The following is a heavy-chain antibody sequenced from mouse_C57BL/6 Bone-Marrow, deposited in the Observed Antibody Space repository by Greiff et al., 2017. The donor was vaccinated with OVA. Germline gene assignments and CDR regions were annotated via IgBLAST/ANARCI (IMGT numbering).Heavy chain of an antibody. CDR2: IYPGDGDT. CDR1: GYAFSSSW. V-gene: IGHV1-82*01. Sequence: VQLQQSGPELVKPGASVKISCKASGYAFSSSWMNWVKQRPGKGLEWIGRIYPGDGDTNYNGKFKGKATLTADKSSSTAYMQLSSLTSEDSAVYFCAREEAYYSNYGYFFAYWGQGTLVTVSA. CDR3: AREEAYYSNYGYFFAY. J-gene: IGHJ3*01. D-gene: IGHD2-5*01.